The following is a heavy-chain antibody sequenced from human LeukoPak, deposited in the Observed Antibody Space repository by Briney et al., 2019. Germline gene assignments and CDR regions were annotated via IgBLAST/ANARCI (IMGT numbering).Heavy chain of an antibody. Sequence: PSETLSLTCTVSGGSISSYYWGWIRQPPGKGLEWIGYIYYSGSTNYNPSLKSRVTISVDTSKNQFSLKLSSVTAADTAVYYCARDRTIFGVAGYAFDIWGQGTMVTVSS. D-gene: IGHD3-3*01. CDR2: IYYSGST. CDR3: ARDRTIFGVAGYAFDI. CDR1: GGSISSYY. J-gene: IGHJ3*02. V-gene: IGHV4-59*01.